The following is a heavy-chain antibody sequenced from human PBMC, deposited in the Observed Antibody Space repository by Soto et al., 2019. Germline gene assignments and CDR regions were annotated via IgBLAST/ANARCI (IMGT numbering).Heavy chain of an antibody. D-gene: IGHD3-10*01. J-gene: IGHJ5*02. CDR1: GFTFSSYA. Sequence: EVQLLESGGGLVQPGGSLRLSCAASGFTFSSYAMSWVRQAPGKGLEWVSAISGSGGSTYYADSVKGRFTISRDNSKNTLYLQMNSLRAEDTAVYYCAKDVEYYYGSGSYYWESYWFDPWGQGPLVTVSS. CDR3: AKDVEYYYGSGSYYWESYWFDP. V-gene: IGHV3-23*01. CDR2: ISGSGGST.